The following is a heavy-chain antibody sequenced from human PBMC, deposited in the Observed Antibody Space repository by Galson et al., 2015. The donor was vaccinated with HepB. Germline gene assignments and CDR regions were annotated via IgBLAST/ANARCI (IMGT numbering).Heavy chain of an antibody. Sequence: CAISGDSVSTNRAAWDWIRQSPSRGLEWLGRTYYRSKWYNGYAVSVKSRIVINADTSKNQFSLQLNSVTPEDTAVYYCAREVSATGTVDIWGQGTMITVSS. D-gene: IGHD1-1*01. CDR2: TYYRSKWYN. J-gene: IGHJ3*02. CDR3: AREVSATGTVDI. CDR1: GDSVSTNRAA. V-gene: IGHV6-1*01.